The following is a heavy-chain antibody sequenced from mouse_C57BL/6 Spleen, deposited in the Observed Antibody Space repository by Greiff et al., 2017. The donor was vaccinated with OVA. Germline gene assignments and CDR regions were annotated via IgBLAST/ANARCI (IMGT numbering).Heavy chain of an antibody. D-gene: IGHD1-1*01. V-gene: IGHV1-54*01. J-gene: IGHJ2*01. Sequence: QVQLQQSGAELVRPGTSVKVSCKASGYAFTNYLIEWVKQRPGQGLEWIGVINPGSGGTNYNEKFKGKATLTADKSSSTAYMQLSSLTSEDSAVYFCARRGLLRYFDYWGQGTTLTVSS. CDR1: GYAFTNYL. CDR3: ARRGLLRYFDY. CDR2: INPGSGGT.